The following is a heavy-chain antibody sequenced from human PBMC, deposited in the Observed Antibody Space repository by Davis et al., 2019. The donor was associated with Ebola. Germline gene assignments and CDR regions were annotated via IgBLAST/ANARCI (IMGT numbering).Heavy chain of an antibody. Sequence: SETLSLTCTVSGGSISSYYWSWIRQPPGKGLEWIGYIYYSGSTNYNPSLKSRVTISVDTSKNQFSLQLNSVTPEDTAVYYCARSFLGAPDVWGQGTLVTVSS. V-gene: IGHV4-59*12. CDR2: IYYSGST. CDR1: GGSISSYY. J-gene: IGHJ4*02. D-gene: IGHD3-16*01. CDR3: ARSFLGAPDV.